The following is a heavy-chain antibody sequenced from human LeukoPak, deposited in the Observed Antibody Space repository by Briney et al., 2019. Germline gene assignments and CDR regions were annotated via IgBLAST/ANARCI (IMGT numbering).Heavy chain of an antibody. CDR1: GFTFSSYS. CDR3: ARPTLLWFGEPH. J-gene: IGHJ4*02. CDR2: ISNSSSYI. V-gene: IGHV3-21*01. D-gene: IGHD3-10*01. Sequence: PGGSLRLSCAASGFTFSSYSMNWVRQAPGKGLEWVSSISNSSSYIYYADSVKGRFTISRDNAKNSLYLQMNSLRAEDTAVYYCARPTLLWFGEPHWGQGTLVTVSS.